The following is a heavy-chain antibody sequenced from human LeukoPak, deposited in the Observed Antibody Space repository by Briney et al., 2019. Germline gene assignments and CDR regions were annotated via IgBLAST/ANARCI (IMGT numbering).Heavy chain of an antibody. CDR3: AKDTIRLSGPKY. Sequence: GGSLRLSCAASGFTFSSYGMHWVRQAPGKGLEWVAFIRYDGSNKYYADSVKGRFTISRDNSKNTLYLQMNSLRAEDTAVYYCAKDTIRLSGPKYWGQGTLVTVSS. D-gene: IGHD3-3*01. CDR1: GFTFSSYG. V-gene: IGHV3-30*02. CDR2: IRYDGSNK. J-gene: IGHJ4*02.